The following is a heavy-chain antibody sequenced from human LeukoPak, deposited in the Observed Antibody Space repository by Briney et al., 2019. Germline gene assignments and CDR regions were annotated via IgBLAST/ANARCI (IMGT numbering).Heavy chain of an antibody. CDR2: IYHSGST. D-gene: IGHD3-10*01. V-gene: IGHV4-30-2*01. J-gene: IGHJ3*02. Sequence: SETLSLTCAVSGGSISSGGYSWSWIRQPPGKGLEWIGYIYHSGSTYYNPSLKGRVTISVDRSKNQFSLKLSSVTAADTAVYYCARRGQSAFDIWGQGTMVTVSS. CDR1: GGSISSGGYS. CDR3: ARRGQSAFDI.